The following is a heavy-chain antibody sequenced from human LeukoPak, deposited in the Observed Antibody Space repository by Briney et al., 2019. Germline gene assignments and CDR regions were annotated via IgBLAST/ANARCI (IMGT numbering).Heavy chain of an antibody. CDR3: ARGGYCSSTSCYMRSPFDP. V-gene: IGHV1-8*03. Sequence: GASVKVSCKASGYTFTSYDINWVRQATGQGLEWMGWMNPNSGNTGYAQKFQGRVTITRDTSISTAYMELSSLRPEDTAVYYCARGGYCSSTSCYMRSPFDPWGQGILVTVSS. D-gene: IGHD2-2*02. CDR2: MNPNSGNT. CDR1: GYTFTSYD. J-gene: IGHJ5*02.